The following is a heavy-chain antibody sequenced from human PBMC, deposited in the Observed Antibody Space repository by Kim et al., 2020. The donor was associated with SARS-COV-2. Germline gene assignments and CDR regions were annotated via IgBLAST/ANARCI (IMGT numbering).Heavy chain of an antibody. D-gene: IGHD3-22*01. J-gene: IGHJ4*02. CDR2: FYDSGNI. CDR3: ATYNGVYYYN. V-gene: IGHV4-59*13. Sequence: SETLSLTCTVSGGSISSYYWTWMRQPPGKGLEWIGFFYDSGNINYNPSLKSRVSMSVDTSKNHFSLNLTSVTAADTAVYYSATYNGVYYYNWGQGTLVTVSS. CDR1: GGSISSYY.